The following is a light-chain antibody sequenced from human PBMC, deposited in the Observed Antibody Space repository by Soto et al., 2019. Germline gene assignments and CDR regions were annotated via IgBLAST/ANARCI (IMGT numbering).Light chain of an antibody. CDR1: QSISYY. V-gene: IGKV1-39*01. CDR3: QQSYSTHWT. CDR2: STS. Sequence: DIQMTQSPSSLSASVGDRVTITCRASQSISYYLNWYQQKQGRAPRLLIYSTSTLQSGVPSKFSGSASGTDFTLTISSLQPEDFATYYCQQSYSTHWTFGQGTKVDIK. J-gene: IGKJ1*01.